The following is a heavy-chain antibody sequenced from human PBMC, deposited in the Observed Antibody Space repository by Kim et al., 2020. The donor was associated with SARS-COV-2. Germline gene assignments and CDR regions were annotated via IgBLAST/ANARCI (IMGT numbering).Heavy chain of an antibody. CDR3: ARVADLSSSWSGYPSNDK. V-gene: IGHV3-74*03. D-gene: IGHD3-3*01. J-gene: IGHJ4*02. Sequence: GESLKISCVVAGFNFSNFWMDWVRQAPGKGLEWVSRISDDAFTVTYADPVKGRFTISRDNAKSTLHLQMTGLRAEDTAVYFRARVADLSSSWSGYPSNDKWGQGVPVTVSS. CDR1: GFNFSNFW. CDR2: ISDDAFTV.